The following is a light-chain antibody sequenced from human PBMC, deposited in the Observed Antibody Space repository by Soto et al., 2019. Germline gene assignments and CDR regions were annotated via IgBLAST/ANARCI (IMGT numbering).Light chain of an antibody. CDR2: GAS. CDR1: QSVNSY. CDR3: QQYNDWPYT. J-gene: IGKJ2*01. V-gene: IGKV3-15*01. Sequence: EIVITQSQATLSVSPGERATLSCMASQSVNSYLAWYQQKPGQAPRLLLYGASTRATGVPARFSGSGSGTEFTLTISSLQYEDFAVYFCQQYNDWPYTFGQGTKVDIK.